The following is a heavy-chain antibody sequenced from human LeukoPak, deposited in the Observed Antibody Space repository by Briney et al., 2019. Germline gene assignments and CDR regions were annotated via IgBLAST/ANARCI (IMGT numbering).Heavy chain of an antibody. J-gene: IGHJ6*03. Sequence: GSLRLSCAASGFTFSSYAMSWVRQAPGKGLEWVSAISGSGGSTYYADSVKGRFTISRDNSKNTLYLQMNSLRAEDTAVYYCAREANYYGSGSYWYYYYMHVWGKGTTVTVSS. CDR1: GFTFSSYA. CDR2: ISGSGGST. D-gene: IGHD3-10*01. V-gene: IGHV3-23*01. CDR3: AREANYYGSGSYWYYYYMHV.